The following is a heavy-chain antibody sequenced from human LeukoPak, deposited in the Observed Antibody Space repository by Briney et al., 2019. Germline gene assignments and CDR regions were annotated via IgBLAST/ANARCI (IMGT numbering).Heavy chain of an antibody. CDR1: GGSISSGGYY. D-gene: IGHD6-25*01. CDR3: ATSRLGSAPSMDV. J-gene: IGHJ6*02. V-gene: IGHV4-31*03. CDR2: IYYSGST. Sequence: SQTLSLTCTVSGGSISSGGYYWSWIRQHPGKGLEWIGYIYYSGSTYYNPSLKSRVTISVDTSKNQFSLKLSSVTAADTAVYYCATSRLGSAPSMDVWGQGTTVTVSS.